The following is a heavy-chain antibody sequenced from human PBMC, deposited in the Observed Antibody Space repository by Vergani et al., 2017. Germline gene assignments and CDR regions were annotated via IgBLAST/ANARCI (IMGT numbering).Heavy chain of an antibody. CDR1: GGPISSSSYY. J-gene: IGHJ3*02. V-gene: IGHV4-39*07. Sequence: QLQLQESGPGLVKPSETLSLTCTVSGGPISSSSYYWGWIRQPPGKGLEWIGSIYYSGSTYYNPSLKSRVTISVDTSKNQFSLKLSSVTGADTAVYYCARFEATSGAFDIWGQGRMVTVSS. D-gene: IGHD5-12*01. CDR2: IYYSGST. CDR3: ARFEATSGAFDI.